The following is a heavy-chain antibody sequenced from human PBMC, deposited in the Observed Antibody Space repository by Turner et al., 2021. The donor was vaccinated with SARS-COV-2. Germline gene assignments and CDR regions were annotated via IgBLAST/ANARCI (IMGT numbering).Heavy chain of an antibody. CDR1: GGTFSSYA. CDR3: ARVDGYYDSSGYYNDY. CDR2: ISPIFGTT. D-gene: IGHD3-22*01. V-gene: IGHV1-69*01. Sequence: QVQLVQSGAEVKKPGSSVTVSCKASGGTFSSYAISWGRQAPGQGLEWMGGISPIFGTTSDAQKFQGRVTITEDESTNTAYMELSSLRSEDTAVDYCARVDGYYDSSGYYNDYWGQGTLVTVSS. J-gene: IGHJ4*02.